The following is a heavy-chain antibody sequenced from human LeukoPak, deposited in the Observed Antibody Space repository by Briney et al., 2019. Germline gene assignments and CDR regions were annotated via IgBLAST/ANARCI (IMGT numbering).Heavy chain of an antibody. J-gene: IGHJ4*02. CDR3: ARNFDGSGSLGYY. CDR2: IYYSGST. V-gene: IGHV4-39*07. CDR1: GGSINNTSY. D-gene: IGHD3-10*01. Sequence: SETLSLTCTVSGGSINNTSYWAWIRQSPGKGLEWIGSIYYSGSTYYNPSLKSRVTISVDTSKSQFSLKLSSVTAADTAVYYCARNFDGSGSLGYYWGQGTLVTVSS.